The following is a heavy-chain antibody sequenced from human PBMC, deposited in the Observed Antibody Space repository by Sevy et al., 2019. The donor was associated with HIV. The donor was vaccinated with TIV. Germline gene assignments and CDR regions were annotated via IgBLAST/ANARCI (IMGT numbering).Heavy chain of an antibody. V-gene: IGHV5-10-1*01. CDR1: GYTFTNYW. J-gene: IGHJ5*02. Sequence: GGSLRLSCKASGYTFTNYWINWLRQMPGKGLEWMGRINPSDSDTNYSPSFQGHVTISADKSISTAYLQWSSLKASGTAIYYCARLDCGGDCSPHWFDPWGQGTLVTVSS. D-gene: IGHD2-21*01. CDR3: ARLDCGGDCSPHWFDP. CDR2: INPSDSDT.